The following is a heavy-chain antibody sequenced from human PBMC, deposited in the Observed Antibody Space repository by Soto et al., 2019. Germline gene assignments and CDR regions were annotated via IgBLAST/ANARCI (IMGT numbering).Heavy chain of an antibody. CDR2: ISSSSSYT. CDR1: GFTFSDYY. J-gene: IGHJ6*02. Sequence: PGGSLRLSCAASGFTFSDYYMSWIRQAPGKGLERVSYISSSSSYTNYADSVKGRFTISRDNAKNSLYLQMNSLRAEDTAVYYCARGADIVVVVAATDYGMDVWGQGTTVTVSS. CDR3: ARGADIVVVVAATDYGMDV. V-gene: IGHV3-11*05. D-gene: IGHD2-15*01.